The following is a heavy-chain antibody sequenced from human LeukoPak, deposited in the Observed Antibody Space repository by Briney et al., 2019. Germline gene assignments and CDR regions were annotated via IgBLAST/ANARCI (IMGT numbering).Heavy chain of an antibody. CDR1: GYTFTGYY. CDR2: INPNSGGT. J-gene: IGHJ2*01. Sequence: ASVKVSCKASGYTFTGYYMHWVRQAPGQGLEWMGWINPNSGGTNYAQKFQGRATMTRDTSISTAYMELSRLRSDDTAVYYCARVDPLLTPSRYFDLWGRGTLVTVSS. D-gene: IGHD4-23*01. CDR3: ARVDPLLTPSRYFDL. V-gene: IGHV1-2*02.